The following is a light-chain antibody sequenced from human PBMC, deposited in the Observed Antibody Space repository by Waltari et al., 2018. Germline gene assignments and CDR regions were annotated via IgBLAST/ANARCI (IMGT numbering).Light chain of an antibody. CDR2: AAS. Sequence: DIQMTQSPSSLSASVGDRVSITCRASQSISSYLNWYLQKPGKAPKLLIYAASSLQSGVTSRFSGSGSWTDFTLTISSLQPEDFATYFCQQSYSTPPTWTFGQGTKVEIK. CDR1: QSISSY. CDR3: QQSYSTPPTWT. J-gene: IGKJ1*01. V-gene: IGKV1-39*01.